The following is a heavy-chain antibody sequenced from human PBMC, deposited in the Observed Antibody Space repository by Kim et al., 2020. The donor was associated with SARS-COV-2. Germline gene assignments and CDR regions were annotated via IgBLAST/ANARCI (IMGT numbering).Heavy chain of an antibody. J-gene: IGHJ4*02. D-gene: IGHD5-12*01. Sequence: NYAQKFQGRVTITADESTSTAYMELSSLRSEDTAVYYCATSEYSGYDFYYWGQGTLVTVSS. CDR3: ATSEYSGYDFYY. V-gene: IGHV1-69*01.